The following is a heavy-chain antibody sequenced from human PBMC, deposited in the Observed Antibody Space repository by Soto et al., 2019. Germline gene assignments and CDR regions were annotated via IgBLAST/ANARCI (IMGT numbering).Heavy chain of an antibody. CDR2: ISYDGSNK. J-gene: IGHJ4*02. Sequence: QVPLVESGGGVVQPGRSLRLSCAASGFTFSSYAMHWVRQAPGKGLEWVAVISYDGSNKYYADSVKGRFTISRDNSKNTLYLQMNSLRAEDTAVYYCARDVGRTDTAMPLDYWGQGTLVTVSS. CDR1: GFTFSSYA. V-gene: IGHV3-30-3*01. CDR3: ARDVGRTDTAMPLDY. D-gene: IGHD5-18*01.